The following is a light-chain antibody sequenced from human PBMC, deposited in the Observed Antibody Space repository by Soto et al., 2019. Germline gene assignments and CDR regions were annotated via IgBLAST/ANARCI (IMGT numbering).Light chain of an antibody. CDR2: KAS. Sequence: DIQMTQSPSTLSASVGDTISITCRASQSISNLLAWFQQKPGKAPEILIYKASSLESGVPSRFSGSGSGTEFTLTISSLQPEDFATYYCQQYNGYPLTFGGGTKVEIK. V-gene: IGKV1-5*03. CDR1: QSISNL. J-gene: IGKJ4*01. CDR3: QQYNGYPLT.